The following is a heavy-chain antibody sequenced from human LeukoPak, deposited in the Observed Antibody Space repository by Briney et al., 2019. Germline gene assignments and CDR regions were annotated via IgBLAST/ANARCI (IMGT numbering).Heavy chain of an antibody. CDR1: GFTFSTYA. J-gene: IGHJ4*02. D-gene: IGHD4-17*01. Sequence: PGGSLRLSCAASGFTFSTYAMTWVRRAPGKGLQGVSAIIGSGGSTFYADSVKGRFTISRDNSKNTLYLQMNSLRAEDTAVYYCAKDRSHYGDYESDYWGQGTLVTVSS. CDR2: IIGSGGST. CDR3: AKDRSHYGDYESDY. V-gene: IGHV3-23*01.